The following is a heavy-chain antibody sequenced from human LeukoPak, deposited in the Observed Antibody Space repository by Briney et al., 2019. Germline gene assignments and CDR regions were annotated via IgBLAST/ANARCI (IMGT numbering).Heavy chain of an antibody. D-gene: IGHD5-24*01. CDR2: IVVASGNT. J-gene: IGHJ4*02. CDR1: VFTFTNSA. V-gene: IGHV1-58*02. Sequence: SVTVSFKASVFTFTNSAMQWVRQARGQRLEWIGWIVVASGNTKYAQKFQERVTITRDMSTSTAYMELSSLSPEDTAVYYCAAAPIEMQQRGFDYWGQGTLVTVSS. CDR3: AAAPIEMQQRGFDY.